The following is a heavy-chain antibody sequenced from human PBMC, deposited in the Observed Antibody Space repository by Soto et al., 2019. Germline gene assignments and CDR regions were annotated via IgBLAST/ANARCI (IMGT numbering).Heavy chain of an antibody. D-gene: IGHD6-6*01. CDR1: GGSISSYY. Sequence: SETLSLTCTVSGGSISSYYWSWIRPPPGKGLEWIGYIYYSGSTNYNPSLKSRVTISVDTSKNQFSLKLSSVTAADTAVYYCARGYSSSWPLSFYYYYGMDVWGQGTTVTVSS. CDR3: ARGYSSSWPLSFYYYYGMDV. V-gene: IGHV4-59*01. CDR2: IYYSGST. J-gene: IGHJ6*02.